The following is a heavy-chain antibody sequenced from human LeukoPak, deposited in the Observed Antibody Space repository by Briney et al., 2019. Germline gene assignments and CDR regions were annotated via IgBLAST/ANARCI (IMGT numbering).Heavy chain of an antibody. CDR1: GFTFNSYA. CDR3: AKDRSGMAYHFDF. CDR2: ISYDGSKK. D-gene: IGHD2-2*02. J-gene: IGHJ4*02. Sequence: GRSLRLSCAASGFTFNSYAIHWVRQAPGKGLEWVAVISYDGSKKFYAHSVKGRFTISRDNSKNTLYLQMDSLRVEDTAVYCAKDRSGMAYHFDFWGQGTLVTVSS. V-gene: IGHV3-30*04.